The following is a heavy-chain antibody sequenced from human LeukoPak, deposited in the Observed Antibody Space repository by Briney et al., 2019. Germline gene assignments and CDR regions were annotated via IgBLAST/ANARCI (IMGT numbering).Heavy chain of an antibody. V-gene: IGHV3-23*01. D-gene: IGHD3-22*01. CDR1: GFSFTNYA. Sequence: GGSLRLSCAASGFSFTNYAMTWVRQAPGKGLEWVSVIGASGADTYYSDPVKGRFTVSRDNSQNTLFLHMSSLRAEDTAVYFCARRPRDTSGYYLGAFHDWGQGTTVTVSS. J-gene: IGHJ3*01. CDR3: ARRPRDTSGYYLGAFHD. CDR2: IGASGADT.